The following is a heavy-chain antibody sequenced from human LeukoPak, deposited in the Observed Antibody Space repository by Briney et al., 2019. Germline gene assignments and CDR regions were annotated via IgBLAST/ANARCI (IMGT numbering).Heavy chain of an antibody. CDR3: ARGDDYSNNWFDP. CDR1: GGSFSGYY. D-gene: IGHD4-11*01. Sequence: PSETLSLTCAVYGGSFSGYYWSWIRQPPGKGLEWIGEINHSGSTNYNPSLKSRVTISVDTSKNQFSLKLSSVTAADTAVYYCARGDDYSNNWFDPWGQGTLVTVSS. V-gene: IGHV4-34*01. J-gene: IGHJ5*02. CDR2: INHSGST.